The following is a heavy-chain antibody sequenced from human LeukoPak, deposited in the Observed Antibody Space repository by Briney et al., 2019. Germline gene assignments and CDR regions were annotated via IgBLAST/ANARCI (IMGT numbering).Heavy chain of an antibody. J-gene: IGHJ4*02. D-gene: IGHD2-21*02. CDR1: GFTFSSNW. Sequence: PGESLRLSCAASGFTFSSNWMSWVRQAPGKGLEGVANIKQDGSEKYYVDSVKGRFTISRDNAKNSLYLQMNSLRAEDTAVYYCARGPHIVVVTAIHYWGQGTLVTVSS. V-gene: IGHV3-7*04. CDR2: IKQDGSEK. CDR3: ARGPHIVVVTAIHY.